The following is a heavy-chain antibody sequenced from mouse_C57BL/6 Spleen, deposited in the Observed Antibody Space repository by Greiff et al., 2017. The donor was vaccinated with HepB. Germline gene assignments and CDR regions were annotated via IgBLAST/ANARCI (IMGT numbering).Heavy chain of an antibody. Sequence: QVQLQQPGAELVMPGASVKLSCKASGYTFTSYWMHWVKQRPGQGLEWIGEIDPSASYTNYNQKFKGKSTLTVDKSSSTAYMQLSSLTSEDSAVYYCARGEGGTAGYEDYYAMDYWGQGTSVTVSS. J-gene: IGHJ4*01. CDR3: ARGEGGTAGYEDYYAMDY. CDR2: IDPSASYT. V-gene: IGHV1-69*01. D-gene: IGHD3-1*01. CDR1: GYTFTSYW.